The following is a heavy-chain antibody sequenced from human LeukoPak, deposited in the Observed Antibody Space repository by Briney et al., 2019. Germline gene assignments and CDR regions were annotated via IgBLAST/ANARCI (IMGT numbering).Heavy chain of an antibody. Sequence: ASVKVSCTASGYTLTSYYLHWARQVPGLGIEWMAIINPSGGSTSHAQKFQGRVTMTRDTSASTVYMELSSLRSEDTAVYYCASVYKYGMDVWGQGTTVTVSS. V-gene: IGHV1-46*01. J-gene: IGHJ6*02. CDR2: INPSGGST. CDR1: GYTLTSYY. CDR3: ASVYKYGMDV.